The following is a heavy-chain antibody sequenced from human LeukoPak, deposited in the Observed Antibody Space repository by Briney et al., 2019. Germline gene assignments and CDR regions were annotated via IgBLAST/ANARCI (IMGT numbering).Heavy chain of an antibody. CDR3: ARGGYYDSSGYYAPLDY. CDR1: GGSISGYY. Sequence: SETLSLTCTVSGGSISGYYWSWIRQPPGKGLEWIGYIYSSGSTNYNPSLKSRVTISVDTSMNQFSLKLSSVTAADTAVYYCARGGYYDSSGYYAPLDYWGQGTLVTVSS. V-gene: IGHV4-59*12. J-gene: IGHJ4*02. CDR2: IYSSGST. D-gene: IGHD3-22*01.